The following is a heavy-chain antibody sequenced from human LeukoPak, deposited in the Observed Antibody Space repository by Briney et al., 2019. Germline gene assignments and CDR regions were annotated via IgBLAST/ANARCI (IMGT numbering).Heavy chain of an antibody. CDR2: IRYDGSNK. J-gene: IGHJ3*02. Sequence: PGGSLRLSCAASGFTFSSYGMHWVRQAPGKGLEWVAFIRYDGSNKYYADSVKGRFTISRDNSKNTLYLQMNSLRAEDTAVYYCAREQGDAFDIWGQGTMVTVSS. CDR1: GFTFSSYG. V-gene: IGHV3-30*02. CDR3: AREQGDAFDI.